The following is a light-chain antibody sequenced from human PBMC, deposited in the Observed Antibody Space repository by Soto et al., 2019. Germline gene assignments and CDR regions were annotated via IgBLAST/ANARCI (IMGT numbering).Light chain of an antibody. CDR2: GAS. CDR3: QQYGSSPPKLT. Sequence: EIVLTQSPGTLSLSPGEIATLSCRASQSVSSSYLAWYQQKPGQAPRLLIYGASSRSTGIPDRFSGSGSGTDFTFTISRLEPEDFAVYYCQQYGSSPPKLTFGGGTKVEIK. CDR1: QSVSSSY. J-gene: IGKJ4*01. V-gene: IGKV3-20*01.